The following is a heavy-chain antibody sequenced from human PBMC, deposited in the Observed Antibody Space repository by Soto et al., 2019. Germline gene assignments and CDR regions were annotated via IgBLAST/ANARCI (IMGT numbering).Heavy chain of an antibody. Sequence: PGGSLRLSCAASGFTFSSYAMSWVRQAPGKGLEWVSAISGSGGSTYYADSVKGRFTISRDNSKNTLYLQMNSLRAEDTAVYYCAKVYYDSSGYYSGDYYYYGMDAWGQGTTVTVSS. V-gene: IGHV3-23*01. CDR2: ISGSGGST. D-gene: IGHD3-22*01. CDR3: AKVYYDSSGYYSGDYYYYGMDA. J-gene: IGHJ6*02. CDR1: GFTFSSYA.